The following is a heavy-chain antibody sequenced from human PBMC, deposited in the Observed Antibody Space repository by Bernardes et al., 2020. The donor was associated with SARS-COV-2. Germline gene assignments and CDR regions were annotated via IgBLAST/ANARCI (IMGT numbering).Heavy chain of an antibody. CDR3: ATAPHYYYGLEV. J-gene: IGHJ6*01. Sequence: GGSLRLSCAASKFTFSNNYMSWVRQAPGKGLEWVSLLYSGGTTYYADSVKGRFTVSRDNSKNTLFLQMSDLRAEDTAIYYCATAPHYYYGLEVWGQGIAVTVSS. V-gene: IGHV3-53*01. CDR2: LYSGGTT. CDR1: KFTFSNNY.